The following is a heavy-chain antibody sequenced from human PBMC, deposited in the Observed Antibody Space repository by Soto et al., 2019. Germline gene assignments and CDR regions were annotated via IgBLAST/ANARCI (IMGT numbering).Heavy chain of an antibody. CDR3: ARGAAGDDWYFDL. V-gene: IGHV4-34*01. CDR1: GGSFSGYY. D-gene: IGHD6-25*01. CDR2: INHSGST. Sequence: QVQLQQWGAGLLKPSETLSLTCAVYGGSFSGYYWSWIRQPPGKGLEWIGEINHSGSTNYNPSLKSRVTISVDTSKNQFSLKRSSVTAADTAVYYCARGAAGDDWYFDLWGRGTLVTVSS. J-gene: IGHJ2*01.